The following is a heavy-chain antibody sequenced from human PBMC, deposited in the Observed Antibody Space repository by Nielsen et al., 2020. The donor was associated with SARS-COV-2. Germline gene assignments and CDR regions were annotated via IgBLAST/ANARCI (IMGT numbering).Heavy chain of an antibody. CDR1: GFTFGDYA. CDR3: TRWVCGGDCYSGLYYYYYMDV. Sequence: GESLKISCTASGFTFGDYAMSWFRQAPGKGLEWVGFIRSKAYGGTTEYAASVKGRFTISRDDSKSIAYLQMNSLKTEDTAIYYCTRWVCGGDCYSGLYYYYYMDVWGKGTTVTVSS. V-gene: IGHV3-49*03. CDR2: IRSKAYGGTT. D-gene: IGHD2-21*02. J-gene: IGHJ6*03.